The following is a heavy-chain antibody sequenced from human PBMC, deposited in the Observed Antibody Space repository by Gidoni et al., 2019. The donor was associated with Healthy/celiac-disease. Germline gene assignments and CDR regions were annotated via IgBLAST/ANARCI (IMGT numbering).Heavy chain of an antibody. CDR3: ARGAYDRSGYYPLVAYYGMDV. Sequence: QVQLVESGGGVVQPGRSLSLSCAASGFTFCSYGLPCGRQAPGKGLEWVAVIWYDGSNKYYADSVKGRFTISRDNSKNTLYRKMNSLRAEDTAVYYCARGAYDRSGYYPLVAYYGMDVWGQGTTVTVSS. CDR1: GFTFCSYG. V-gene: IGHV3-33*01. D-gene: IGHD3-22*01. J-gene: IGHJ6*02. CDR2: IWYDGSNK.